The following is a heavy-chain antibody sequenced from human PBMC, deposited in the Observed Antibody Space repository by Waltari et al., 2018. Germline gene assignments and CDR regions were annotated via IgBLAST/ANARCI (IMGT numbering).Heavy chain of an antibody. CDR1: GGSISSYY. D-gene: IGHD1-26*01. CDR3: AREEPGWELLRGYYYYYMDV. J-gene: IGHJ6*03. Sequence: QVQLQESGPGLVTPSETLSLTCTVSGGSISSYYWSWIRQPAGKGLEWIGRIYTSGSTNNKPSLKSRVTMEVDTSKNQFSLKLSSVTAADTAVYYCAREEPGWELLRGYYYYYMDVWGKGTTVTVSS. V-gene: IGHV4-4*07. CDR2: IYTSGST.